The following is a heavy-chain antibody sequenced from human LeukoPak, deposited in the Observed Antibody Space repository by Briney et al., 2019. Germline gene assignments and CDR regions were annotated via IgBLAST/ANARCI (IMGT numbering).Heavy chain of an antibody. D-gene: IGHD6-6*01. J-gene: IGHJ5*02. Sequence: SETLSLTCTVSGGSISSSSYYWGWIRQPPGKGLEWIGYIYYSGNTNYNPSLKSRVTISLDTSKNQFSLKLNSVTTADTAVYYCARVPTWDEEYYSSSWGQGTLVTVSS. CDR1: GGSISSSSYY. V-gene: IGHV4-61*05. CDR3: ARVPTWDEEYYSSS. CDR2: IYYSGNT.